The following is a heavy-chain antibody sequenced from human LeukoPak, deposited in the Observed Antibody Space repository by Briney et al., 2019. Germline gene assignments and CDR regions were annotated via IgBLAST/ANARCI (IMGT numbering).Heavy chain of an antibody. Sequence: VASVKVSCKASGYTFTGYYMHWVRQAPGQGLEWMGRINPNSGGTNYAQKFQGRVTMTRDTSISTAYMELSSLRSEDTAVYYCARSEYDYVWGSYPTTFDYWGQGTLVTVSS. CDR3: ARSEYDYVWGSYPTTFDY. CDR1: GYTFTGYY. J-gene: IGHJ4*02. CDR2: INPNSGGT. V-gene: IGHV1-2*06. D-gene: IGHD3-16*02.